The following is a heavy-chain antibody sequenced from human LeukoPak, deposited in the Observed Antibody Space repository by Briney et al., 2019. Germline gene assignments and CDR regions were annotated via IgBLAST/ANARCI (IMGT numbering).Heavy chain of an antibody. CDR3: ARDYCSGGSCYWFDY. D-gene: IGHD2-15*01. CDR1: GFTFSSYG. J-gene: IGHJ4*02. CDR2: IRYDGSNK. Sequence: PGGSLRLSCAASGFTFSSYGMHWVRQAPGKGLEWVAFIRYDGSNKYYADSVKGRFTISRDNAKNSLYLQMNSLRAEDTAVYYCARDYCSGGSCYWFDYWGQGTLVTVSS. V-gene: IGHV3-30*02.